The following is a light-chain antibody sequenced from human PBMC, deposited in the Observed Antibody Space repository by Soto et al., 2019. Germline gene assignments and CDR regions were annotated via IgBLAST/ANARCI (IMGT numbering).Light chain of an antibody. Sequence: EIVLTQSPATLSLSPGERATLSCRASQSVSSYLAWYQQKPGQAPRLLIYDASNRATGIPARFSGSGSGTDFTLPISSLEPDDLTAYYWQYGRNRPATFAPRPKAAIK. J-gene: IGKJ1*01. V-gene: IGKV3-11*01. CDR1: QSVSSY. CDR2: DAS. CDR3: QYGRNRPAT.